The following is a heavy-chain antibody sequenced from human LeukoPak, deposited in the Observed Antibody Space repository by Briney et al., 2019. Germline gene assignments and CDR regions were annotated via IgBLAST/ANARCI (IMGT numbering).Heavy chain of an antibody. CDR3: ARVDYDFWSGYYASYNWFDP. CDR1: GYTFTSYA. Sequence: GASVKVSCKASGYTFTSYAMNWVRQAPGQGLEWTGWINTNTGNPTYAQGFTGRFVFSLDTSVSTAYLQISSLKAEDTAVYYCARVDYDFWSGYYASYNWFDPWGQGTLVTVSS. CDR2: INTNTGNP. D-gene: IGHD3-3*01. J-gene: IGHJ5*02. V-gene: IGHV7-4-1*02.